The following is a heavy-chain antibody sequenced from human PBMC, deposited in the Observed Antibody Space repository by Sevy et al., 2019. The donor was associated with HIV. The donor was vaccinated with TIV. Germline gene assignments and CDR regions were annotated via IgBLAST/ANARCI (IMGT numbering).Heavy chain of an antibody. D-gene: IGHD6-13*01. Sequence: SETLSLTCTVSGGSISSSSSYWGRIRQPPGKPLEWIGSVHYSGSTYYNPSLKSRVTISVDTSESQFSLRLSSVTAADTAVYYCATYIAAVGSNWFDPWGQGTLVTVSS. CDR2: VHYSGST. CDR1: GGSISSSSSY. J-gene: IGHJ5*02. V-gene: IGHV4-39*01. CDR3: ATYIAAVGSNWFDP.